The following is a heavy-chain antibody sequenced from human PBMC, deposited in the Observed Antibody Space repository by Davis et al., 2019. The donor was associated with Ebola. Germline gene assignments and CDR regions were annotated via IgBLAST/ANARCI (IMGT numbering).Heavy chain of an antibody. CDR2: IYPGDSDT. CDR3: ARRGSGSFDTNWFDS. Sequence: GESLKISCKDSGDSFTSHWIGWVRQMPGKGLEWMGIIYPGDSDTMYSPSFQGQITISVDKSTSVTYLQWSSLKASDTAIYYCARRGSGSFDTNWFDSWGQGTLVTVSS. D-gene: IGHD3-10*01. V-gene: IGHV5-51*01. J-gene: IGHJ5*01. CDR1: GDSFTSHW.